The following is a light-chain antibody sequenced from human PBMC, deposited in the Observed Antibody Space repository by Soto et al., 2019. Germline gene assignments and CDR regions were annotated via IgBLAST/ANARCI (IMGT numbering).Light chain of an antibody. Sequence: QSALTQPASVSGSPGQSIAISCTGTSSDVGNYNLVSWYQQHPGKAPRLMIFEVNKRPSGVSDRFSGSKSGNTASLTISGLQVDDEADYYCYSYAGSYIYYVFGAGTQLTVL. V-gene: IGLV2-23*02. CDR2: EVN. CDR3: YSYAGSYIYYV. J-gene: IGLJ1*01. CDR1: SSDVGNYNL.